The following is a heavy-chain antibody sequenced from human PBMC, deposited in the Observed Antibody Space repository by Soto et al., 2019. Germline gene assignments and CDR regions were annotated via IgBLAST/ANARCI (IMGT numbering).Heavy chain of an antibody. V-gene: IGHV3-30*18. CDR2: ISYDGSNK. Sequence: SLRLSCAASGFTFSSYGMHWVRQAPGKGLEWVAVISYDGSNKYYADSVKGRFTISRDNSKNTLYPQMNSLRAEDTAVYYCAKESLRGSYYYGMDVWGQGTTVTVSS. J-gene: IGHJ6*02. D-gene: IGHD4-17*01. CDR3: AKESLRGSYYYGMDV. CDR1: GFTFSSYG.